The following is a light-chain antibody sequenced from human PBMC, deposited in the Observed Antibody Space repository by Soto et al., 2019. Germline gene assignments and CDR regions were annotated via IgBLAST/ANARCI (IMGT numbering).Light chain of an antibody. J-gene: IGKJ5*01. CDR1: QGISNW. Sequence: DIQMTRSPSSLSASVGDRVTIMCRASQGISNWLAWFQQKPGKAPKLLIDAASSLQSGVPSRVSGTRSGTDFTLTSSSLQPEDFATYDCQQSYSTPITCGQGTRLEIK. CDR3: QQSYSTPIT. CDR2: AAS. V-gene: IGKV1-12*01.